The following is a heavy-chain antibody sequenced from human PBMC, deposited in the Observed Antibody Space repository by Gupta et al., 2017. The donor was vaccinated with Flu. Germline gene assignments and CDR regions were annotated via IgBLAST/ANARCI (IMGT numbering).Heavy chain of an antibody. CDR2: INQRGST. Sequence: QVQLQQWGAGLLKPSETLSLTCPVYGGSFSGYYWSWIRQPPGKGLEWIGEINQRGSTNYNPSVKSRVTISVDTSKNQFSLKLSSVTAADTAVYYCARGPRPRGSYCDYWGQGTLGTVSS. V-gene: IGHV4-34*01. CDR1: GGSFSGYY. CDR3: ARGPRPRGSYCDY. J-gene: IGHJ4*02. D-gene: IGHD5-12*01.